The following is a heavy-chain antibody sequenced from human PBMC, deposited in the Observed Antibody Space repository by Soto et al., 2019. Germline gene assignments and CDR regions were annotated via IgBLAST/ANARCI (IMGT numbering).Heavy chain of an antibody. Sequence: QVQLQESGPGLVKPSETLSLTCTVSGGSITGYYWTWIRQPPGQGLEWIGYVFYKGNTNYNPSLKSRVTISVDTSANQFSLRLSSVTAADTAVYYCARSGDSFGFTDFWGQGTLGTVSS. D-gene: IGHD5-18*01. CDR1: GGSITGYY. CDR2: VFYKGNT. J-gene: IGHJ4*02. V-gene: IGHV4-59*01. CDR3: ARSGDSFGFTDF.